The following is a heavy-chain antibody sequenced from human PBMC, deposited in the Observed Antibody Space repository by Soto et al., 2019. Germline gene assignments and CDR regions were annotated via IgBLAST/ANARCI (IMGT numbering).Heavy chain of an antibody. CDR3: ASLPATSDFDY. V-gene: IGHV4-4*02. J-gene: IGHJ4*02. Sequence: QVQLQESGPGLVKPSGTLSLTCAVSGGSISSSNWWSWVRQPPGKGLEWIGEIYHSGSTNYNPSLKTRXTXSXXKSKNQFSLKLSSVTAADTAVYYCASLPATSDFDYWGQGTLVTVSS. CDR2: IYHSGST. CDR1: GGSISSSNW. D-gene: IGHD2-2*01.